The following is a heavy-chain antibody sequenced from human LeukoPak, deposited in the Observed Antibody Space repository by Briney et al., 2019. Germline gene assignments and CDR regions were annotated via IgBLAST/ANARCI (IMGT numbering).Heavy chain of an antibody. CDR3: ARDYFASGNSVSDY. CDR1: GFTFSSYW. CDR2: IKRDGSDK. V-gene: IGHV3-7*01. Sequence: PGGSLRLSCAASGFTFSSYWMSWARQAPGKGLEWVANIKRDGSDKYYVDSVKGRFTISRDNAKNSPYLQMNSLRAEDTAVYYCARDYFASGNSVSDYWGQGTLVTVSS. J-gene: IGHJ4*02. D-gene: IGHD3-10*01.